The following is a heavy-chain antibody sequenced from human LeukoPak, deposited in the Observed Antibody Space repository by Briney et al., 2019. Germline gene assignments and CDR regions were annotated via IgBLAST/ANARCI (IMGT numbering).Heavy chain of an antibody. D-gene: IGHD3-22*01. J-gene: IGHJ4*02. V-gene: IGHV4-39*01. CDR3: ARHYYDSGGYFDY. CDR1: GGSISSSSYY. Sequence: SETLSLTCTVSGGSISSSSYYWGWTRQPPGKGLEWIGSIYYSGSTYYNPSLKSRVTISVDTSKNQFSLKLSSVTAADTAVYYCARHYYDSGGYFDYWGQGTLVTVSS. CDR2: IYYSGST.